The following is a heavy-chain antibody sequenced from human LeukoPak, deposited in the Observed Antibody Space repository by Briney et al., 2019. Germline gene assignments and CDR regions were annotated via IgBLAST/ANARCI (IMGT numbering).Heavy chain of an antibody. Sequence: GGSLRLSCAASGFTFTNVWMSWVRQAPGKGLEWVSSISSSSSYIYYADSVKGRFTISRDNAKNSLYLQMISLRAEDTAVYYCARDLSVGAKPDLGFDYWGQGTLVTVSS. CDR3: ARDLSVGAKPDLGFDY. V-gene: IGHV3-21*01. J-gene: IGHJ4*02. CDR2: ISSSSSYI. CDR1: GFTFTNVW. D-gene: IGHD1-26*01.